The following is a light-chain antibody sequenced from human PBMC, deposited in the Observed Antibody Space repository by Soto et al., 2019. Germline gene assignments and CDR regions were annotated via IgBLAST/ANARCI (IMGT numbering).Light chain of an antibody. V-gene: IGKV1-39*01. Sequence: DIQMTQSPSSLSASVGDRVTIACRASQSSSSYLNWYQQKPGKAPKLLIYAASSLQSGVPSRFSGSGSGTDFTLTISSLQPEDFATYYCQQSYSTLLTFGGGTKVDIK. CDR2: AAS. CDR3: QQSYSTLLT. J-gene: IGKJ4*01. CDR1: QSSSSY.